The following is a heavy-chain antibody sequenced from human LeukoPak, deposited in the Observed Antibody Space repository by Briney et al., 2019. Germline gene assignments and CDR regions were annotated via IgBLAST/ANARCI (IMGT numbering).Heavy chain of an antibody. D-gene: IGHD3-22*01. V-gene: IGHV4-59*11. CDR2: IYYSGST. J-gene: IGHJ4*02. Sequence: SETLSLTCTVSGGSIRSHYWSWIRQPPGKGLEWVGYIYYSGSTNYNPSLKSRVTISVDTSKNQFSLKLSSVTAADTAVYYCARDRGDYDSSGYYGYFDYWGQGALVTVSS. CDR3: ARDRGDYDSSGYYGYFDY. CDR1: GGSIRSHY.